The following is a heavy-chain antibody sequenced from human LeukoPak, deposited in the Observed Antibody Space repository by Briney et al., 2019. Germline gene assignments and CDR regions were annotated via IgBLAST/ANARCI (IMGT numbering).Heavy chain of an antibody. CDR1: GFTFRNYG. CDR3: AKDPGASVSGFYMDV. CDR2: IWSDGNNR. J-gene: IGHJ6*03. Sequence: GGSLRLSCAASGFTFRNYGMHWVRQATGKGLEWVSFIWSDGNNRFYADSVKGRFTISRDNSKNMLYLQMDTLRAEDTALYYCAKDPGASVSGFYMDVWGKGTTVIVSS. D-gene: IGHD2-8*02. V-gene: IGHV3-30*02.